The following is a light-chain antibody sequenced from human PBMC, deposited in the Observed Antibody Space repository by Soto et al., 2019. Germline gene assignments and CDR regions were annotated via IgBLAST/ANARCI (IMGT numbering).Light chain of an antibody. CDR3: SSYTSSSTPV. CDR2: EVS. Sequence: QSALTQPASVSASPGQSITISCAGTSSDVGGWPHVSWYQQHPGKAPKLVIYEVSNRPSGVSNRFSGSKSGNTASLTISGLQAEDEADYYCSSYTSSSTPVFGTGTKLTVL. V-gene: IGLV2-14*01. J-gene: IGLJ1*01. CDR1: SSDVGGWPH.